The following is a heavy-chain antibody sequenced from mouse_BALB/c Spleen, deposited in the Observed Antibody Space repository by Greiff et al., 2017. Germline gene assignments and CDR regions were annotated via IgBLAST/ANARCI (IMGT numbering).Heavy chain of an antibody. CDR2: ISDGGSYT. Sequence: EVQGVESGGGLVKPGGSLKLSCAASGFTFSDYYMYWVRQTPEKRLEWVATISDGGSYTYYPDSVKGRFTISRDNAKNNLYLQMSSLKSEDTAMYYCARARGNYGGYAMDYWGQGTSVTVSS. CDR1: GFTFSDYY. J-gene: IGHJ4*01. V-gene: IGHV5-4*02. CDR3: ARARGNYGGYAMDY. D-gene: IGHD2-1*01.